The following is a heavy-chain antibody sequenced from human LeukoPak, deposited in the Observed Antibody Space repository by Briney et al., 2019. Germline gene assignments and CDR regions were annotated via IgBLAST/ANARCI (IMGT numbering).Heavy chain of an antibody. CDR1: GFTFDDYG. D-gene: IGHD1-14*01. Sequence: GGSLRLSCAASGFTFDDYGMLWVRQSPGKGLEWVAFIRYDGNIKFYADSMKGRFTISRDNSKNTLYLHINSLRPEDTALYYCVKDNPLDYWGQGTLVIVSS. J-gene: IGHJ4*02. V-gene: IGHV3-30*02. CDR2: IRYDGNIK. CDR3: VKDNPLDY.